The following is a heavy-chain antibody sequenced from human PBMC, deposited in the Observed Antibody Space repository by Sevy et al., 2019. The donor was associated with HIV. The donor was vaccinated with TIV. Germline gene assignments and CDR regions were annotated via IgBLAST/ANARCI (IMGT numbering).Heavy chain of an antibody. V-gene: IGHV3-7*03. CDR2: IKQDGSEN. Sequence: GGSLRLSCAASGFTFSKFWMSWVRRAPGKGLEFVANIKQDGSENVYADSVKGRFTISRDNAKNSLFLQMNNLRVEETAVYYCARDHPSTAPFDYWGQGTLVTVSS. J-gene: IGHJ4*02. CDR1: GFTFSKFW. CDR3: ARDHPSTAPFDY. D-gene: IGHD2-21*02.